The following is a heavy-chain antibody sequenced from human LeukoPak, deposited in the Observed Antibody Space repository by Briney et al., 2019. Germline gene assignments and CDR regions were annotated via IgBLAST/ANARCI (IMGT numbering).Heavy chain of an antibody. CDR2: IWYDGGNK. CDR1: GFTFRESG. J-gene: IGHJ4*02. Sequence: GGSLRPSCEPSGFTFRESGMHWVRQAPGKGREWLPLIWYDGGNKYYADSVKGRYTISRDNSKNTLYLQMDSLRAEDTAVYYCARGYYYHTSGYWGIDYWGQGTLVTVSS. V-gene: IGHV3-33*01. D-gene: IGHD3-22*01. CDR3: ARGYYYHTSGYWGIDY.